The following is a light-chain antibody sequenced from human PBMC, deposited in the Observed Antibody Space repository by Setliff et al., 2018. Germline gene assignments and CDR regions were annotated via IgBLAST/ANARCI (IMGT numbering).Light chain of an antibody. CDR3: QAWGSSTYV. J-gene: IGLJ1*01. CDR1: KLGDKF. V-gene: IGLV3-1*01. Sequence: SYELTQPPSVSVCPGQEASITCSGDKLGDKFVSWYQQKSDQSPVLVIYQDRQRPSGIPERFSGSTSRNTATLTISGTQAMDEADYYCQAWGSSTYVFGTGTKVTVL. CDR2: QDR.